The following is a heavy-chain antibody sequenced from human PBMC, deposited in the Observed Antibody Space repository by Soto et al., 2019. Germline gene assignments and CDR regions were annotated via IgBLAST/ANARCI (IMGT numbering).Heavy chain of an antibody. V-gene: IGHV3-53*01. Sequence: GGSLRLSCAASGFTVSSNYMSWVRQAPGKGLEWVSVIYSGGSTYYADSVKGRFTISRDNSKNTLHLQMNSLRAEDTAVYYCARDGLNYDILTESIGYYYYGMDVWGQGTTVTVSS. CDR2: IYSGGST. D-gene: IGHD3-9*01. CDR1: GFTVSSNY. J-gene: IGHJ6*02. CDR3: ARDGLNYDILTESIGYYYYGMDV.